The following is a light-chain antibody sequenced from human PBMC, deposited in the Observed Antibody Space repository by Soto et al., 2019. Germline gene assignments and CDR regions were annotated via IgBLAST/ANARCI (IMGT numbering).Light chain of an antibody. CDR3: SSYTSSSTRV. CDR1: SSDVGGYNY. CDR2: DVS. Sequence: QSVLTQPASVSGSPGQSITISCTGTSSDVGGYNYVSWYQQHPGKVPRLMIYDVSNRPSGVANRFSGSKSGNTASLTISGLQAEDEAEYYCSSYTSSSTRVFGGGTELTVL. V-gene: IGLV2-14*01. J-gene: IGLJ3*02.